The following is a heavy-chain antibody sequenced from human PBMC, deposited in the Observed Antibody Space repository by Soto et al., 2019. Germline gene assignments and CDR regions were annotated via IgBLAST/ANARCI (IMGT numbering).Heavy chain of an antibody. Sequence: QAGGSLRLSCAASGFTFSSYWMSWVRQAPGKGPEWVANIKQDGSEKYYVDSVKGRFTISRDNAKNSLYLQMNSLRAEDTAVYYCAREKYSYGYYYGMDVWGQGTTVTVSS. CDR1: GFTFSSYW. V-gene: IGHV3-7*01. D-gene: IGHD5-18*01. CDR3: AREKYSYGYYYGMDV. CDR2: IKQDGSEK. J-gene: IGHJ6*02.